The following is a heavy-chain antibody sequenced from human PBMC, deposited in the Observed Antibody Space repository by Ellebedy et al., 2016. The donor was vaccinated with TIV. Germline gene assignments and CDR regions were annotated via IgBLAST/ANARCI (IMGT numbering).Heavy chain of an antibody. CDR2: IYPVDSDT. V-gene: IGHV5-51*01. D-gene: IGHD2-15*01. J-gene: IGHJ3*01. Sequence: GESLKISCKGSGYSVTSYWIGWVRQMNGKGLEWMGIIYPVDSDTRYSPSFQGQVTVSVDKSISTAYLQLSSLRASDTAMYYCSRLGLGYCNGGRCKGALDFWGQGTMVTVSS. CDR3: SRLGLGYCNGGRCKGALDF. CDR1: GYSVTSYW.